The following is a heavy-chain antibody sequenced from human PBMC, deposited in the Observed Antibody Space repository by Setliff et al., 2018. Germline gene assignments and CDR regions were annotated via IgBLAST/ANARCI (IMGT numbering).Heavy chain of an antibody. J-gene: IGHJ4*02. V-gene: IGHV4-61*02. CDR1: GGSITSGTYY. CDR3: TRAEAYGFGGDY. D-gene: IGHD3-10*01. CDR2: IHASGSA. Sequence: SETLSLTCSVSGGSITSGTYYWSWIRQPAGKGLEWIGRIHASGSAHYNPSLQSRVTISGDTSKNEFSLRMNSVTAADTAVYYCTRAEAYGFGGDYWGQGILVTVSS.